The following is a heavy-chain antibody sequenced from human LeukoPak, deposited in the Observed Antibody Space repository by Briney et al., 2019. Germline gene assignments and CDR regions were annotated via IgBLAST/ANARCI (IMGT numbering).Heavy chain of an antibody. V-gene: IGHV3-48*03. J-gene: IGHJ4*02. CDR2: IGNSGGSI. CDR3: AKGSGASYGSALGD. Sequence: GGSLRLSCAASGFTFSSYSMKWVRQAPGKGLEWVSYIGNSGGSIKYADSVKGRFTISRDNAKNSLYLQMNSLRPEDTASYYCAKGSGASYGSALGDWGQGTLVTVSS. D-gene: IGHD3-10*01. CDR1: GFTFSSYS.